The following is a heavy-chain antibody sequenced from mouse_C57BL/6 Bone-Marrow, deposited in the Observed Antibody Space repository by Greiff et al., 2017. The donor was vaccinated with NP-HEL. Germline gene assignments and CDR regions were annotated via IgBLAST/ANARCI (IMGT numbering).Heavy chain of an antibody. D-gene: IGHD1-1*01. Sequence: QVQLKQSGAELARPGASVKLSCKASGYTFTSYGISWVKQRTGQGLEWIGEIYPRSGNTYYNEKFKGKATLTADKSSSTAYMELRSLTSEDSAVYFCARRGFITTVVAPVGYFDVWGTGTTVTVSS. V-gene: IGHV1-81*01. CDR2: IYPRSGNT. CDR3: ARRGFITTVVAPVGYFDV. CDR1: GYTFTSYG. J-gene: IGHJ1*03.